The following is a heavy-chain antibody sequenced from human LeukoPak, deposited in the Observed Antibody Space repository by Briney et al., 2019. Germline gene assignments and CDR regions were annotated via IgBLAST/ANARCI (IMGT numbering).Heavy chain of an antibody. J-gene: IGHJ6*03. V-gene: IGHV3-30*02. D-gene: IGHD3-3*01. CDR3: AKDYDFWSGHYGYQYNMDV. CDR1: GFTFSSYG. CDR2: IQYDVSNR. Sequence: PGGSLRLSCAASGFTFSSYGFHWVRQAPGKGLEWVAFIQYDVSNRYYADSVKGRFTISRDNSKETLYLQMNSLRAEDTAVYYCAKDYDFWSGHYGYQYNMDVWGKGTTVTVSS.